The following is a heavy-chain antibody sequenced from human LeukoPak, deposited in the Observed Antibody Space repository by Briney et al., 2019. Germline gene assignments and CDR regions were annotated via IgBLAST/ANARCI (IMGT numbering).Heavy chain of an antibody. CDR3: AREGELRFLEWLLSKRPGAARWFDP. Sequence: PSETLSLTCTVSGGSISSGGYYWSWIRQPPGKGLEWIGEINHSGSTNYNPSLKSRVTISVDTSKNQFSLKLSSVTAADTAVYYCAREGELRFLEWLLSKRPGAARWFDPWGQGTLVTVSS. D-gene: IGHD3-3*01. V-gene: IGHV4-39*07. CDR2: INHSGST. J-gene: IGHJ5*02. CDR1: GGSISSGGYY.